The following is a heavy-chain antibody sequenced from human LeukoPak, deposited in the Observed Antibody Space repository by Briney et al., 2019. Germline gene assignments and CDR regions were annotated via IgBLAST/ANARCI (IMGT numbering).Heavy chain of an antibody. CDR2: ISYDGSNK. V-gene: IGHV3-30*18. D-gene: IGHD4-17*01. CDR1: GFTFSIYG. CDR3: AKEGGAYGEGYYFDY. Sequence: GGSLRLSCAASGFTFSIYGMHWVRQAPGKGLEWVAVISYDGSNKYYADSVKGRFTISRDNSKNTLYLQMNSLRAEDTAVYYCAKEGGAYGEGYYFDYWGQGTLVTVSS. J-gene: IGHJ4*02.